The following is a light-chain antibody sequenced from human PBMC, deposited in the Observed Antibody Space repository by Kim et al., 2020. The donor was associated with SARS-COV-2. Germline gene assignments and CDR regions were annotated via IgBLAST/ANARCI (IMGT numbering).Light chain of an antibody. J-gene: IGLJ1*01. CDR3: TSYAGSNNLDV. Sequence: QSVTLSCARTSSGIGAYKYVPWYQQHPGKAPKLMIYEVNRRPSGVPDRFSGSKSGNTASLTVSGLQAEDEADYYCTSYAGSNNLDVFGTGTKVTVL. CDR1: SSGIGAYKY. V-gene: IGLV2-8*01. CDR2: EVN.